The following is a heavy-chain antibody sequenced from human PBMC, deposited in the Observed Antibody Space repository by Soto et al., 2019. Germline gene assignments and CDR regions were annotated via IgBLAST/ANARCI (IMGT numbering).Heavy chain of an antibody. V-gene: IGHV4-61*03. J-gene: IGHJ4*02. CDR3: ARAWEHIYFAY. D-gene: IGHD1-26*01. Sequence: PXETLSLTFTVSGGSVSSGDYFWSWIRQPPGKGLEWIGYIHSSGSTNYNPSLKSRVTISVDTSRNHFSLKLSSVTAADTAVYYCARAWEHIYFAYWGKGALVTVSS. CDR1: GGSVSSGDYF. CDR2: IHSSGST.